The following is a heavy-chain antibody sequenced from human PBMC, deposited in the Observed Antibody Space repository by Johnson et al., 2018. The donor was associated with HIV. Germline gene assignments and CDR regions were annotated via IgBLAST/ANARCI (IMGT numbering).Heavy chain of an antibody. CDR2: ISYTGGNK. J-gene: IGHJ3*02. CDR3: ARVRGITMIVVVKSYDAFDI. D-gene: IGHD3-22*01. Sequence: QVQLVESGGGLVKPGGSLRLSCAASGFIFSDYYMSWIRQAPGKGLEWVAFISYTGGNKYYADSVKGRFTISRDNAKNSLYLQMNSLRGEDTALCYCARVRGITMIVVVKSYDAFDIWGQGTMVTVSS. CDR1: GFIFSDYY. V-gene: IGHV3-11*01.